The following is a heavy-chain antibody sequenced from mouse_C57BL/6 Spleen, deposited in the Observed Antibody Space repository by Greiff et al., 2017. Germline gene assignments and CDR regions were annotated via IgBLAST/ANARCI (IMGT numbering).Heavy chain of an antibody. CDR1: GYTFTEYT. D-gene: IGHD2-2*01. CDR3: ARQNGYRYFDV. J-gene: IGHJ1*03. V-gene: IGHV1-62-2*01. Sequence: VKLMESGAELVKPGASVKLSCKASGYTFTEYTIHWVKQRSGQGLEWLGWFYPGSGSIKYNEKFKDKATLTADQSSSTVYMELSILTSADSAVYFCARQNGYRYFDVWGTGTTVTVSS. CDR2: FYPGSGSI.